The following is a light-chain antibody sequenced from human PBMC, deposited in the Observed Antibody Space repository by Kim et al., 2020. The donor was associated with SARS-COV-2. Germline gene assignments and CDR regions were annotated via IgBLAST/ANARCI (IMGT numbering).Light chain of an antibody. V-gene: IGKV1-5*03. J-gene: IGKJ2*01. CDR3: QQYNNWYT. Sequence: LSATVGDRVTITCRGSQNINNWFAWYQQKPGKAPKVLIYKTSSLESGVPSRFSGSGSGTEFTLTISSLQPDDFATYHCQQYNNWYTFGQGTKLEI. CDR2: KTS. CDR1: QNINNW.